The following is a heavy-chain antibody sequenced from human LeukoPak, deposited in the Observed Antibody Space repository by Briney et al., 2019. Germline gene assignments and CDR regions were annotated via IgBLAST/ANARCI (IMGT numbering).Heavy chain of an antibody. CDR3: ARDSVEASNYFDY. V-gene: IGHV1-18*01. CDR1: GYTFTSFG. D-gene: IGHD4-23*01. J-gene: IGHJ4*02. CDR2: ISGYNGNT. Sequence: ASVKVSCKASGYTFTSFGISWVRQAPRQGLEWMGWISGYNGNTNYAQKFQGRVTMTTDTSTSTAYMELRSLRSDDTAVYYCARDSVEASNYFDYWGQGTLVTVSS.